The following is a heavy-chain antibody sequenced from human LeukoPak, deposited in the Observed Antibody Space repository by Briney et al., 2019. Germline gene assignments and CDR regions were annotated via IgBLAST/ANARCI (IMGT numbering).Heavy chain of an antibody. J-gene: IGHJ4*02. V-gene: IGHV4-39*01. Sequence: PSETLSLTCTVSGASISSSSYYWGWIRQPPGKGLEWIGSIYYSGSTYYNPSLESRGTISVDTSKNQFSLKLSSVPAADTAVYYCARLPLVGATDFDYWGQGTLVTVSS. CDR3: ARLPLVGATDFDY. D-gene: IGHD1-26*01. CDR1: GASISSSSYY. CDR2: IYYSGST.